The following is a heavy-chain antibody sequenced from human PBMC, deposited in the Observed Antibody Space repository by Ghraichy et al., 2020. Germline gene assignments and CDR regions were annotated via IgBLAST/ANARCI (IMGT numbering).Heavy chain of an antibody. Sequence: SETLSLTCTVSGGSISSNDDYWGWIRQPPGKGLEWIGSIFYNGNVYYNPSLKSRVTISVDTSKNQFSLKLSSVTAADTVVYYCARHHWRGNDAFDIWGQGTLVTVSS. CDR3: ARHHWRGNDAFDI. V-gene: IGHV4-39*01. CDR1: GGSISSNDDY. CDR2: IFYNGNV. J-gene: IGHJ3*02. D-gene: IGHD3-16*01.